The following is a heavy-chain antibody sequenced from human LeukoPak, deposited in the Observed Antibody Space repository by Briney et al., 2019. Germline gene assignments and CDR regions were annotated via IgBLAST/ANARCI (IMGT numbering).Heavy chain of an antibody. J-gene: IGHJ3*02. CDR1: GGSISSSSYY. Sequence: SETLSLTCTASGGSISSSSYYWGWIRQPPGKGLEWIGSIYYSGSTYYNPSLKGRVTISVDTSKNQFSLKLSSVTAADTAVYYYARPSIVGATRGAFDIWGQGTMVTVSS. D-gene: IGHD1-26*01. CDR3: ARPSIVGATRGAFDI. V-gene: IGHV4-39*01. CDR2: IYYSGST.